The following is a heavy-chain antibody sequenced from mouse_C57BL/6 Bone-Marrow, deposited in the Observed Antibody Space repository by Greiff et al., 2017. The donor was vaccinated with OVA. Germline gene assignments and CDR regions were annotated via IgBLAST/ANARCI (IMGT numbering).Heavy chain of an antibody. CDR1: GYTFTSYG. Sequence: QVQLQQSGAELARPGASVKLSCKASGYTFTSYGISWVKQRTGQGLEWIGEIYPRSGNTYYNEKFKGKATLTAAKSSSTAYMELRSLTSEYAAVYFCVQLAWFAYWGQGTLVTVSA. D-gene: IGHD3-1*01. CDR3: VQLAWFAY. CDR2: IYPRSGNT. J-gene: IGHJ3*01. V-gene: IGHV1-81*01.